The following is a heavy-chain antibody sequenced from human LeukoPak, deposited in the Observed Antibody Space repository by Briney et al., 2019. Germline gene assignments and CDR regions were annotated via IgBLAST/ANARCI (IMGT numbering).Heavy chain of an antibody. CDR3: ARDQQQLAFDY. D-gene: IGHD6-13*01. V-gene: IGHV4-39*07. CDR2: IYYSGST. Sequence: SETLSLTCTVSGGSISSSSYYWGWIRQPPGKGLEWIGSIYYSGSTYYNPSLKSRVTISVDTSKNQFSLKLSSVTAADTAVYYCARDQQQLAFDYWGQGTLVTVSS. CDR1: GGSISSSSYY. J-gene: IGHJ4*02.